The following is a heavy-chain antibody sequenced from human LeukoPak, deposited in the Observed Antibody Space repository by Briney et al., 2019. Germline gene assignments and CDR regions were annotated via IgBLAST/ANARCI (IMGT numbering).Heavy chain of an antibody. D-gene: IGHD3-9*01. CDR1: GFTFSSYE. CDR2: IVGSGGST. CDR3: AKWGDYDILTGYYDSDY. J-gene: IGHJ4*02. V-gene: IGHV3-23*01. Sequence: GGSLRLSCAASGFTFSSYEMNWVRQAPGKGLEWVSAIVGSGGSTYCADSVKGLFTISRDNPKNTLYLQMNSLRAEDTAVYYCAKWGDYDILTGYYDSDYWGQGTLVTVSS.